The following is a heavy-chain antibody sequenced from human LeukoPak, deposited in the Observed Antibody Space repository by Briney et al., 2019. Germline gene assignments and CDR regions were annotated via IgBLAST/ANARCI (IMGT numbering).Heavy chain of an antibody. Sequence: SETLSLTCTVSGGSISSYYWSWIRQPPGKGLEWIGYIYYSGSTNYNPSLKSRVTISVDTPKNQFSLKLSSVTAADTAVYYCARGVRGEELPDDYWGQGTLVTVSS. CDR1: GGSISSYY. CDR2: IYYSGST. J-gene: IGHJ4*02. D-gene: IGHD3-10*01. V-gene: IGHV4-59*01. CDR3: ARGVRGEELPDDY.